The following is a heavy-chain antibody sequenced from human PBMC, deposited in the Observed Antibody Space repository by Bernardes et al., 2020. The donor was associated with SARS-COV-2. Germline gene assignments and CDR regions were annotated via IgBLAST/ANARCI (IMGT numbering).Heavy chain of an antibody. CDR3: ARAPRITIFGVPRYYYYYYMDV. Sequence: SETLSLTCTVSGGSISSYYWSWIRQPPGKGLEWIGYIYYSGSTNYNPSLKSRVTISVDTSKNQFSLKLSSVTAADTAVYYCARAPRITIFGVPRYYYYYYMDVWGKGTTVTVSS. V-gene: IGHV4-59*01. CDR1: GGSISSYY. CDR2: IYYSGST. J-gene: IGHJ6*03. D-gene: IGHD3-3*01.